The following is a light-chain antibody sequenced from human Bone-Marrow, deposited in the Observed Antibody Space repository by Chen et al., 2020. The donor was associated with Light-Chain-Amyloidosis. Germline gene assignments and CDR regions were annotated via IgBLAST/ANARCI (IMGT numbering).Light chain of an antibody. Sequence: QSVLTQPPSVSAAPGQKVTISCPGSTSNIGNNFVSWYQQFPGTAPKLLIYDNNRRPAGIPDRCSGSKSGTSATLGITGLQTGDEADYYCGTWDIRLGTVMFGGGTKLTVL. CDR2: DNN. CDR1: TSNIGNNF. CDR3: GTWDIRLGTVM. V-gene: IGLV1-51*01. J-gene: IGLJ3*02.